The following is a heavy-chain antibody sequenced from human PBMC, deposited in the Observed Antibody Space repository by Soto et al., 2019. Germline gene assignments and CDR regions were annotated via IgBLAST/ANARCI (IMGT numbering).Heavy chain of an antibody. CDR1: GGTFSSYA. Sequence: SVKVSCKASGGTFSSYAISWVRQAPGQGLEWMGGIIPIFGTANYAQKFQGRVTITADESTSTASMALSSLRCEDTAVYYCASGYCSTGGSGWSRTYYYGMDVWGQGTTVTVSS. D-gene: IGHD6-19*01. V-gene: IGHV1-69*13. J-gene: IGHJ6*02. CDR3: ASGYCSTGGSGWSRTYYYGMDV. CDR2: IIPIFGTA.